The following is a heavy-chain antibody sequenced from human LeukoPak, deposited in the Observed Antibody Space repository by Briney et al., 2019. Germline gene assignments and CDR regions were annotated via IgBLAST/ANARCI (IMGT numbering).Heavy chain of an antibody. Sequence: GGSLRLSCAASGFTFSSYWMHWVRQAPGKGLVWVSRINSDGSSTSYADSVKGRFTISRDNAKNSLYLQMNSLRAEDMALYYCAKDVGTNVEYYFDYWGQGTLVTVSS. CDR3: AKDVGTNVEYYFDY. V-gene: IGHV3-74*01. J-gene: IGHJ4*02. D-gene: IGHD2-2*01. CDR2: INSDGSST. CDR1: GFTFSSYW.